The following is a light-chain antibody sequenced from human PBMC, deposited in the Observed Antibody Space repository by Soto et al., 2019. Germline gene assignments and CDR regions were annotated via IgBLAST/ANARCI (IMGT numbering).Light chain of an antibody. CDR2: DVF. V-gene: IGKV3-20*01. CDR3: QHYQGGHPIA. J-gene: IGKJ5*01. CDR1: QSVSIH. Sequence: GNRTVYHRERATLASRASQSVSIHVAWYQQKPGQAPRLLIYDVFNRASGVAERFSGSGSEPDFPLIFRRLEPEDCALYCCQHYQGGHPIAFGRGTRLEIK.